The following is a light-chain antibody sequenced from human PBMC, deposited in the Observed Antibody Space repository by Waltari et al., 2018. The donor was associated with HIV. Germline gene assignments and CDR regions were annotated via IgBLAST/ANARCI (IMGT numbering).Light chain of an antibody. V-gene: IGLV2-18*02. CDR2: EVS. J-gene: IGLJ2*01. CDR1: SSDVGGYNR. Sequence: QSALTQPPSVSASPGQSVTISCTGGSSDVGGYNRVSWYQQPPGSAPKPIIYEVSNRPSGVPDRFSGSKSGNTASLTISGLQPEDEADYFCSSYTSSSTYVIFGGGTKLTVL. CDR3: SSYTSSSTYVI.